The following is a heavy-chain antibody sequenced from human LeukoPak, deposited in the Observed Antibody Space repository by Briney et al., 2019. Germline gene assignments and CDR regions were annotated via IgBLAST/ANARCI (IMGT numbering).Heavy chain of an antibody. J-gene: IGHJ4*02. Sequence: PGGSVRHSCAASGFTFSSYWMHWVRQVPGKGLVWVARINPGGSSRTYADSVKGRFTNSRDNAKNTLYLQMDSLRAEDTGVYYCARSNQADDYWGQGTLVTVSS. CDR3: ARSNQADDY. CDR2: INPGGSSR. CDR1: GFTFSSYW. V-gene: IGHV3-74*01. D-gene: IGHD1-14*01.